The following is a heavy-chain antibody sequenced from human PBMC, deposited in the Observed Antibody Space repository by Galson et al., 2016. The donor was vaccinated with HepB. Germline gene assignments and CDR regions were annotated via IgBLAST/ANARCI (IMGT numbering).Heavy chain of an antibody. V-gene: IGHV3-30*18. Sequence: SLRLSCAASGFTFSSYDMHWVRQAPGKGLEWVAAISYDGSNKYYADSVKGRFTISGDNSKNTLYLQMNSLRAEDTAVYYCAKPGSHYDSSGYYDYWGQGTLVTVSS. D-gene: IGHD3-22*01. CDR1: GFTFSSYD. CDR2: ISYDGSNK. J-gene: IGHJ4*02. CDR3: AKPGSHYDSSGYYDY.